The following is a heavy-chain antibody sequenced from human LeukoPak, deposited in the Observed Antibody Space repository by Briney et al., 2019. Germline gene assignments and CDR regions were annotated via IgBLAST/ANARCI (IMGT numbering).Heavy chain of an antibody. CDR2: ISGDGGST. CDR1: GFTFDDYA. V-gene: IGHV3-43*02. D-gene: IGHD5-12*01. J-gene: IGHJ4*02. Sequence: PGGCLRLSCAASGFTFDDYAMHWVRPAPGKGLEWVSLISGDGGSTYYADSVKGRFTVSRDNSKNSLFLQMNSLRTEDTAFYYCAKDTPGGYDYPVWGQGTLVTVSS. CDR3: AKDTPGGYDYPV.